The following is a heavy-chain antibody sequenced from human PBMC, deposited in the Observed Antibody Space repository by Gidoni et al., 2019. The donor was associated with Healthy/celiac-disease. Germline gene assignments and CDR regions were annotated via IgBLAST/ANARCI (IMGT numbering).Heavy chain of an antibody. CDR2: MNPKSGNT. Sequence: QVQLVQSGAEVTKPGASVKVSCKASGYTFTSYDINWVRQATGQGLEWMGWMNPKSGNTGYAQKFQGRVNMTRNISISTAYMELSSLRSEDTAVYDCARGIRVDGYYYGMDVWGQGTTVTVSS. J-gene: IGHJ6*02. CDR1: GYTFTSYD. D-gene: IGHD2-15*01. CDR3: ARGIRVDGYYYGMDV. V-gene: IGHV1-8*01.